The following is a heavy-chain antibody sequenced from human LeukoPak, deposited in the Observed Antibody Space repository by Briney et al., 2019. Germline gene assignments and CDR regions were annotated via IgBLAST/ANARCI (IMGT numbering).Heavy chain of an antibody. CDR1: GFSFRAYG. V-gene: IGHV3-21*01. CDR2: ITSSDSFI. D-gene: IGHD3-10*01. J-gene: IGHJ4*02. CDR3: VGSGGDGPDY. Sequence: GGSLRLSCAVSGFSFRAYGLNWVRQAPGKGLVWVSSITSSDSFIYYADSVKGRFTISRDSAKTSLYLQMNSLRLEDTAIYYCVGSGGDGPDYWGQGTLVTVSS.